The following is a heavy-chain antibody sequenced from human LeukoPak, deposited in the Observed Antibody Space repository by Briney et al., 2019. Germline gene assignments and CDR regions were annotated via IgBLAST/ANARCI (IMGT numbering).Heavy chain of an antibody. V-gene: IGHV3-33*08. Sequence: QSGGSLRLSCAASGFTFSSYAMHWVRQAPGKGLEWVAVIWYDGSNKYYADSVKGRFTISRDNSKNTLYLQMNSLRAEDTAVYYCARKKGCSGGSCYDYYYYGMDVWGQGTTVTVSS. D-gene: IGHD2-15*01. CDR1: GFTFSSYA. CDR2: IWYDGSNK. CDR3: ARKKGCSGGSCYDYYYYGMDV. J-gene: IGHJ6*02.